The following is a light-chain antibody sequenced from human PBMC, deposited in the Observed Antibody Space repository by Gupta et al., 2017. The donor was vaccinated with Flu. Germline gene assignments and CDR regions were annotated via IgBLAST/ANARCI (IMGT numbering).Light chain of an antibody. CDR3: QHYDNRPR. CDR1: QDISNY. CDR2: AAT. V-gene: IGKV1-33*01. Sequence: ENQMTPYPSSLSASVGDRVTITCQASQDISNYLNWYQQKPGKAPKLLIYAATNLETGVPSRFSGSGSVTYFTVTISSLHPEDMATYYFQHYDNRPRFGGGTKVEIK. J-gene: IGKJ4*01.